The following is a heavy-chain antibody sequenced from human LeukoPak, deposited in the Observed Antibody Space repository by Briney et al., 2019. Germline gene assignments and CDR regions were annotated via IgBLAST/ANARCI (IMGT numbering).Heavy chain of an antibody. CDR1: GFTLSNYW. V-gene: IGHV3-7*01. CDR2: IEKDGSAT. Sequence: GGSLRLSCIASGFTLSNYWMTWVRQAPGKGLEWVAKIEKDGSATYYVDSMKGRFTVSRDNAANSLYLQMSNLGVEDTAVYSCARAGVTNQLGETYWYFDLWGRGTLVTVSS. D-gene: IGHD1-1*01. J-gene: IGHJ2*01. CDR3: ARAGVTNQLGETYWYFDL.